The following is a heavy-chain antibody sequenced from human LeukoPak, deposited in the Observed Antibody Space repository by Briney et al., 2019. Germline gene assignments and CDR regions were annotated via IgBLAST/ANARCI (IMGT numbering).Heavy chain of an antibody. CDR2: IYYSGST. CDR3: ASLGYSYGDY. V-gene: IGHV4-39*07. J-gene: IGHJ4*02. CDR1: GGSISSSSYY. Sequence: SETLSLTCTVSGGSISSSSYYWGWIRQPPGKGLEWIGSIYYSGSTYYNPSLKSRVTISVDTSKNQFSLKLSSVTAADTAVYYCASLGYSYGDYWGQGTLVTVSS. D-gene: IGHD5-18*01.